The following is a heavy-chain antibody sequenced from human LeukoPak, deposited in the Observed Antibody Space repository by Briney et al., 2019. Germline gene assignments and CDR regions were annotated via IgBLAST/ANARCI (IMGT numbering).Heavy chain of an antibody. CDR1: GGSISSYY. V-gene: IGHV4-59*01. D-gene: IGHD3-3*01. CDR2: IYYSGST. CDR3: AARTYYDFWSGYDIWFDP. Sequence: PSETLSLTCTVSGGSISSYYWSWIRQPPGKGLEWIGYIYYSGSTNYNPSLKSRVTISVDTSKNQFSLKLSSVTAADTAVYYCAARTYYDFWSGYDIWFDPWGQGTLVTVSS. J-gene: IGHJ5*02.